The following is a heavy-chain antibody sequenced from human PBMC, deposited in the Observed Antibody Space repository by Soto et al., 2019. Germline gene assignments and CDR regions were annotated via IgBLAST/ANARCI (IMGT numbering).Heavy chain of an antibody. D-gene: IGHD3-16*01. CDR3: ATDPGAFAGAMRD. CDR1: GFAFSRFG. V-gene: IGHV3-30*03. J-gene: IGHJ4*02. CDR2: ITFNGSKE. Sequence: VQMVESGGGVVQPGGSLRPSCAGSGFAFSRFGMHWVRQAPGKGLEWVACITFNGSKEYYVDSVKGRFAISRNNSMNTLYLQMSSLGPEDTGVYYCATDPGAFAGAMRDWGRGTLVTVSS.